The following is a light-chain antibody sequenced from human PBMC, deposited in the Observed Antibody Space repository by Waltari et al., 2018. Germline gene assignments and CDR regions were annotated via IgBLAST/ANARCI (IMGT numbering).Light chain of an antibody. CDR2: RNN. Sequence: QSVLTQPPSASGTPGQRVTISCSGSSSNIGSNYVYWYQQLPGTAPKLLIYRNNQRPSGVPDRFSGSNSGPSASLAISGLRSEDEADYYCAAWDDSLSGWVFGGGTKLTVL. CDR3: AAWDDSLSGWV. V-gene: IGLV1-47*01. J-gene: IGLJ3*02. CDR1: SSNIGSNY.